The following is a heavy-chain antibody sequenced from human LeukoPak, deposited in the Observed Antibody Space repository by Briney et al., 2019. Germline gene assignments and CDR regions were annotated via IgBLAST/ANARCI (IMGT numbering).Heavy chain of an antibody. CDR1: GYTLTSYY. CDR3: ARDQDDFWSGRNPFPGDY. V-gene: IGHV1-46*01. Sequence: ASVKVSCKASGYTLTSYYMHWVRQAPGQGLEWMGIINPSGGSTSYAQKFQGRVTMTRDTSTSTVYMELSSLRSEDTAVYYCARDQDDFWSGRNPFPGDYWGQGTLVTVSS. D-gene: IGHD3-3*01. CDR2: INPSGGST. J-gene: IGHJ4*02.